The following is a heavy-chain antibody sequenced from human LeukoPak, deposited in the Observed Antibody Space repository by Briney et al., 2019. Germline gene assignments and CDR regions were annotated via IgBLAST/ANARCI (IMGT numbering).Heavy chain of an antibody. CDR3: ARSRGGYSGYDFDY. Sequence: SETLSLTCTVSGGSISSSSYYWGWIRQPPGKGLEWIGSIYYSGSTYYNPSLKSRVTISVDTSKNQFSLKLSSVTAADTAVYYCARSRGGYSGYDFDYWGQGTLVTVSS. CDR2: IYYSGST. D-gene: IGHD5-12*01. J-gene: IGHJ4*02. V-gene: IGHV4-39*07. CDR1: GGSISSSSYY.